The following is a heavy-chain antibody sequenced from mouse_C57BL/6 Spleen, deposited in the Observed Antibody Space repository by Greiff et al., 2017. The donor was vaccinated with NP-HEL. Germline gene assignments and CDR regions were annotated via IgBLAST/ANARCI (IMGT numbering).Heavy chain of an antibody. J-gene: IGHJ3*01. V-gene: IGHV1-52*01. CDR1: GYTFTSYW. CDR3: ARGSYDGSWFAY. D-gene: IGHD2-12*01. Sequence: QVQLQQSGAELVRPGSSVKLSCKASGYTFTSYWMHWVKQRPIQGLEWIGNIDPSDSETHYNQKFKDKATLTVDKSSSTAYMQLSSLTSEDSAVYYGARGSYDGSWFAYWGQGTLVTVSA. CDR2: IDPSDSET.